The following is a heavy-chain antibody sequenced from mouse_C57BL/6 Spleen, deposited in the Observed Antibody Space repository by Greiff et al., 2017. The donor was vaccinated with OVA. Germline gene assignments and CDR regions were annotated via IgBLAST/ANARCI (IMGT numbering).Heavy chain of an antibody. J-gene: IGHJ2*01. Sequence: VQLQQPGAELVMPGASVKLSCKASGYTFTSYWMPWVKQRPGQGLEWIGEIDPSDSYTNYNQKFKGKSTLTVDKSSSTAYMQLSSLTSEDSAVYYCARDDGYYYWGQGTTRTVSS. CDR2: IDPSDSYT. CDR1: GYTFTSYW. CDR3: ARDDGYYY. V-gene: IGHV1-69*01. D-gene: IGHD2-3*01.